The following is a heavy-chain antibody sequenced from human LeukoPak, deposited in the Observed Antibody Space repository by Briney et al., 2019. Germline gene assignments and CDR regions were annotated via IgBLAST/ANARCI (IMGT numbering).Heavy chain of an antibody. J-gene: IGHJ4*02. Sequence: PGGSLRLSCAASGFTLSTYWMHWLRQAPGEGLVWVSRINSDGSSSAYADSVKGRFTISRDNAMNTLSLQMNSLRAEDTAVYYCARDPDSYHSGAYYSFFDYWGQGILVTVSS. CDR1: GFTLSTYW. CDR3: ARDPDSYHSGAYYSFFDY. V-gene: IGHV3-74*01. CDR2: INSDGSSS. D-gene: IGHD3-22*01.